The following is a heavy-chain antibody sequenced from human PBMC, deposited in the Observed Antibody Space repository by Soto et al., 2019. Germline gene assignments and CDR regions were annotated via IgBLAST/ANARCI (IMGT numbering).Heavy chain of an antibody. V-gene: IGHV4-34*01. CDR3: ARESTVTTGIDY. CDR2: INHSGST. Sequence: SETLSLTCAVYGGSFSDYYWSWIRQPPGKGLEWIGEINHSGSTNYDPSLKSRVTISVDTSKIQFSLRLSSVAAADTAVYYCARESTVTTGIDYWGQGTLVTVSS. J-gene: IGHJ4*02. CDR1: GGSFSDYY. D-gene: IGHD4-4*01.